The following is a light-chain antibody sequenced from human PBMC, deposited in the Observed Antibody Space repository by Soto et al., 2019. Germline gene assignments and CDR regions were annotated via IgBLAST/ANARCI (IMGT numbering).Light chain of an antibody. CDR2: GAS. V-gene: IGKV3-15*01. J-gene: IGKJ4*01. CDR3: QQYNNWLT. Sequence: EIVMTQSPATLSVSPGERATLSCRASQSVSSNLAWYQQKLGQAPRLLIYGASTRATGIPARFSGSGSGTEFTLTISSLQSEHFAVYYCQQYNNWLTFGGGTKVEIK. CDR1: QSVSSN.